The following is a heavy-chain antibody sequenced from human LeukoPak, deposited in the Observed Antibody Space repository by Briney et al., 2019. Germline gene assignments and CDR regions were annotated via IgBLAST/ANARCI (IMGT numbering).Heavy chain of an antibody. D-gene: IGHD5-12*01. Sequence: GGSLRLSCAASGFTLSDYYMSWIRQVPGKGLEWLADISSSGSSKYYADSVKGRFTMSRDNAKNSLYLQMNSLRAEDAAVYYCARESLGYSGYDARKYFDYWGQGTLVTVSS. V-gene: IGHV3-11*01. J-gene: IGHJ4*02. CDR2: ISSSGSSK. CDR1: GFTLSDYY. CDR3: ARESLGYSGYDARKYFDY.